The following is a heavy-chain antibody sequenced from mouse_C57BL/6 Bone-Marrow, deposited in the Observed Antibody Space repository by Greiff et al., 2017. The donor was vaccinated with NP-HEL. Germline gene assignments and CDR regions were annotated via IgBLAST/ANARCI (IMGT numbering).Heavy chain of an antibody. CDR1: GYTFTSYT. J-gene: IGHJ2*01. V-gene: IGHV1-4*01. D-gene: IGHD1-1*01. Sequence: QVQLQQSGAELARPGASVKMSCKASGYTFTSYTMHWVKQRPGQGLEWIGYINPSSGSTKYNQKFKDKATLTADKSSSTAYMQLSSLTSEDTAVYYCARWGGSSYGLGGFFDYWGQGTTLTVSS. CDR3: ARWGGSSYGLGGFFDY. CDR2: INPSSGST.